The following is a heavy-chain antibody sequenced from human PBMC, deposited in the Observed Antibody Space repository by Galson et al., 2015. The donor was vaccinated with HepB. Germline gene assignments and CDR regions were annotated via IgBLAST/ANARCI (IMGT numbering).Heavy chain of an antibody. D-gene: IGHD3-10*01. Sequence: SLRLSCAASGFTFSSYWMHWVRQAPGKGLVWVSRINSDGSSTSYADSVKGRFTISRDNAKNTLYLQMNSLRAEDTAVYYCGTMVRGVMVDYWGQGTLVTVSS. CDR3: GTMVRGVMVDY. V-gene: IGHV3-74*01. CDR1: GFTFSSYW. J-gene: IGHJ4*02. CDR2: INSDGSST.